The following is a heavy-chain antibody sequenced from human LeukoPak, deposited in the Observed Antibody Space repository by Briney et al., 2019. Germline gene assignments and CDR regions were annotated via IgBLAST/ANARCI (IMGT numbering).Heavy chain of an antibody. J-gene: IGHJ6*03. CDR2: IRSKAYGGTT. V-gene: IGHV3-49*04. Sequence: PGGSLRLSCTASGFTFSDYAMSWVRQAPGKGLEWVGFIRSKAYGGTTEYAASVKGRFTISRDDSKSIAYVQMNSLKTEDTAVYYCTRDSGWYDYYYYMDVWGKGTTVIISS. D-gene: IGHD6-19*01. CDR1: GFTFSDYA. CDR3: TRDSGWYDYYYYMDV.